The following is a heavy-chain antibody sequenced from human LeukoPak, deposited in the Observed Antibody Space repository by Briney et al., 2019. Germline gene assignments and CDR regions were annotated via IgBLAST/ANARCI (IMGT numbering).Heavy chain of an antibody. CDR3: ATGSSSWYSFDY. V-gene: IGHV1-24*01. J-gene: IGHJ4*02. Sequence: ASVKVSCKVSGYTLTELSMHWVRQAPGKGLEWMGGFDPEDGETIYARMFQGRVTMTEDTSTDTAYMELGSLRSEDTAVYYCATGSSSWYSFDYWGQGTLVTVSS. D-gene: IGHD6-13*01. CDR2: FDPEDGET. CDR1: GYTLTELS.